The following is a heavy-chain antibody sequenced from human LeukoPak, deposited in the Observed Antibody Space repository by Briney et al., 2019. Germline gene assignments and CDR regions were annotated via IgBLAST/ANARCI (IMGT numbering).Heavy chain of an antibody. Sequence: GGSLRLSCAASGFTFSSSWILWVRQAPGKGLVWVSRIKTDGSGGSTTSYADCVKGRFTIYRDNAKNTLFLQMNSLRAEDTAVYYCAKERAGAGEYWGQGTLVTVSA. CDR2: IKTDGSGGSTT. J-gene: IGHJ4*02. CDR1: GFTFSSSW. V-gene: IGHV3-74*01. CDR3: AKERAGAGEY. D-gene: IGHD6-13*01.